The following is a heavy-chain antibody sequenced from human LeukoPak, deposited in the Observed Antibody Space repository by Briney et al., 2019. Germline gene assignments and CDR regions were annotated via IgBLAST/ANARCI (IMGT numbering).Heavy chain of an antibody. CDR1: GGSISSGGYY. V-gene: IGHV4-31*03. CDR3: ARARSAAGNFDY. CDR2: IYYSGST. D-gene: IGHD6-13*01. Sequence: SQTLSLTCTVSGGSISSGGYYWSWIRQHPGKGLEWIGYIYYSGSTYYNPSLKSRVTISADTSRNQFSLKLSSVTAADTAVYYCARARSAAGNFDYWGQGTLVTVSS. J-gene: IGHJ4*02.